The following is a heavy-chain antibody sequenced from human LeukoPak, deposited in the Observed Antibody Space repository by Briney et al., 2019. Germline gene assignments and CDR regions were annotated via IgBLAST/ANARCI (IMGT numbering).Heavy chain of an antibody. CDR2: INHSGST. D-gene: IGHD3-10*01. CDR3: AIRTDYYGSGSYQNWFDP. J-gene: IGHJ5*02. Sequence: SETLSLTCAVYGGSFSGYYWSWIRQPPGKGLEWIGEINHSGSTNYNPSLKSRVTISVDTSRNQFSLKLTSLTAADRAVYYCAIRTDYYGSGSYQNWFDPWGQGILVTVSS. V-gene: IGHV4-34*01. CDR1: GGSFSGYY.